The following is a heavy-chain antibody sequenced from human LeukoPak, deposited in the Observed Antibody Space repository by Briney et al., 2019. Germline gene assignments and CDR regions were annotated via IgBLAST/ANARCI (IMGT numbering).Heavy chain of an antibody. CDR1: GFTFSDYA. CDR2: ISKDGSDK. V-gene: IGHV3-30-3*01. D-gene: IGHD1-26*01. CDR3: AREVGTPQAFDI. Sequence: PGGSLRLSCAASGFTFSDYAMHWVRQAPGKGLEWVAVISKDGSDKYYPGSVRGRFTISRDNAKNSLYLQMNSLKAEDTAIYYCAREVGTPQAFDIWGQGTMVTVSS. J-gene: IGHJ3*02.